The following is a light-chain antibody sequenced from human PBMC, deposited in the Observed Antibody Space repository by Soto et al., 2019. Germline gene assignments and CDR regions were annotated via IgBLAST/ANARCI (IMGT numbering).Light chain of an antibody. J-gene: IGLJ2*01. CDR3: SSYTSSSTLVV. Sequence: QSVLTQPASVSGSPGQSITISCTGTISVVGGYNYVSWYQQHPGKAPKLMIYDVSNRPSGVSNRFSGYKSGNTASLTISGLQAEDEADYYCSSYTSSSTLVVFGGGTKLTVL. V-gene: IGLV2-14*01. CDR1: ISVVGGYNY. CDR2: DVS.